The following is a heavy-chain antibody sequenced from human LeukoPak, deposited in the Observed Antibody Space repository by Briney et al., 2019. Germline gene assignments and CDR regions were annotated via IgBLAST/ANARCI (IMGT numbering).Heavy chain of an antibody. CDR3: ARDDILNGYSDY. J-gene: IGHJ4*02. Sequence: ASVKLSCTASGYAFTDYYMHWVRQAPGQRLEWMGWINPKSGGTNFAQKFQGRVTMTRDPSISTAYMELSRLRSDDTAVYYCARDDILNGYSDYWGQGTLVTVSS. D-gene: IGHD3-9*01. CDR2: INPKSGGT. CDR1: GYAFTDYY. V-gene: IGHV1-2*02.